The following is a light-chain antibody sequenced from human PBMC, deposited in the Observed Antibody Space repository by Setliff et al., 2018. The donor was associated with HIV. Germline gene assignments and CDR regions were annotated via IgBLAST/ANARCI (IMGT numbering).Light chain of an antibody. CDR2: DVS. CDR3: SSYTSSTTLVV. CDR1: SSDVGGYNH. V-gene: IGLV2-14*03. Sequence: SVLTQPASVSGSPGQSITISCTGTSSDVGGYNHVSWYQQHPGKAPKLMIYDVSNRPSGVSNRFSGSKSGNTASLTISGLQAEDEADYYCSSYTSSTTLVVFGGGTKVTVL. J-gene: IGLJ2*01.